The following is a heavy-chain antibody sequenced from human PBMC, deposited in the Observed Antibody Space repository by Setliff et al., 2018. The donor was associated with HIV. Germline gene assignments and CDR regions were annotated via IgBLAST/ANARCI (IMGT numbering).Heavy chain of an antibody. CDR1: GFTFNNFG. J-gene: IGHJ4*02. Sequence: PGGSLRLSCAASGFTFNNFGMHWVRQAPGLGLEWVAFIRSDGSKIFYADSVKGRFTISRDNAKSSLYLQMNSLRAEDTAVYYCARGVAAAGTDYWGQGTLVTVSS. CDR2: IRSDGSKI. CDR3: ARGVAAAGTDY. V-gene: IGHV3-30*02. D-gene: IGHD6-13*01.